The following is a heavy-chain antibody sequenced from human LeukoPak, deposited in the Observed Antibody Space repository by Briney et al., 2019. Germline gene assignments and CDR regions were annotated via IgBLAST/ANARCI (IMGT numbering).Heavy chain of an antibody. CDR1: GFTFSTYG. Sequence: GGSLRLSCAASGFTFSTYGIHWVRQAPCKGLEWVAVIWYDGSNKFYADSVKGRFTISRDNSKNTLYLQMNSLRAEDTAVYYCAKYGGNYYGSGSPYYFDYWGQGTLVTVSS. D-gene: IGHD3-10*01. CDR3: AKYGGNYYGSGSPYYFDY. J-gene: IGHJ4*02. V-gene: IGHV3-30*02. CDR2: IWYDGSNK.